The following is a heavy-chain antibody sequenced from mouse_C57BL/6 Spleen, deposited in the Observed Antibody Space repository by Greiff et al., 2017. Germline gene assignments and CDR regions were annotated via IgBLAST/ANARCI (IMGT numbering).Heavy chain of an antibody. J-gene: IGHJ2*01. V-gene: IGHV1-55*01. CDR2: IYPGSGST. CDR3: ARHPFYYDYFDD. Sequence: VKLQQPGAELVKPGASVKMSCKASGYTFTSYWITWVKQRPGQGLEWIGDIYPGSGSTNYNEKFKSKATLTVDTSSSTAYMQLSSLTSEDSAVYYCARHPFYYDYFDDWGQGTTLTVSS. CDR1: GYTFTSYW. D-gene: IGHD2-4*01.